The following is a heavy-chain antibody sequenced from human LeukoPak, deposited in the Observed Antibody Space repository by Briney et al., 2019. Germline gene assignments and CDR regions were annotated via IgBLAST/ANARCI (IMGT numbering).Heavy chain of an antibody. J-gene: IGHJ4*02. Sequence: GGSLRLSCAASGFTFSDYYMSWIRQAPGKGLEWVSYISSSGSTIYYADSVKGRFTISRDNAKNSLYLQMNSLRAEDTAVYYCARQSGTYYDFWSGYYFDYWGQGTLVTVSS. V-gene: IGHV3-11*01. D-gene: IGHD3-3*01. CDR3: ARQSGTYYDFWSGYYFDY. CDR1: GFTFSDYY. CDR2: ISSSGSTI.